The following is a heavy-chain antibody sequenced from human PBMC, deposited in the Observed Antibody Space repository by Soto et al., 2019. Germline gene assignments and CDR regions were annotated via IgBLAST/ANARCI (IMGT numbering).Heavy chain of an antibody. D-gene: IGHD2-21*02. V-gene: IGHV4-59*01. J-gene: IGHJ4*02. Sequence: SETLSLTCTVSGGSISSYYWSWIRQPPGKGLEWIGYIYYSGSTNYNPSLKSRVTISVDTSKNQFSLKLSSVTAADTAVYYCARVCGGDCRDYWGQGTLVTVS. CDR3: ARVCGGDCRDY. CDR1: GGSISSYY. CDR2: IYYSGST.